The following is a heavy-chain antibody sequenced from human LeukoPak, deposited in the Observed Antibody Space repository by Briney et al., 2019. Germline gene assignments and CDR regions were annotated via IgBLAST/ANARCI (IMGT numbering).Heavy chain of an antibody. CDR2: ISYDGSNK. D-gene: IGHD1-26*01. Sequence: GGSLRLSCAASGFTFSNYGMHWVRQAPGKGLEWVAVISYDGSNKYYTDCVKGRFTISRDNSKNTLFLQMNSLRPEVTALYYCAKYPGGFTGIVNYYHMDAWGKGTTVTVSS. CDR1: GFTFSNYG. V-gene: IGHV3-30*18. CDR3: AKYPGGFTGIVNYYHMDA. J-gene: IGHJ6*03.